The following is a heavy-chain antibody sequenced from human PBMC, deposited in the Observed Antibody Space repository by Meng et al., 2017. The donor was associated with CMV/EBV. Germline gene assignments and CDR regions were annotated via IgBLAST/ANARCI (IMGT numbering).Heavy chain of an antibody. Sequence: QGQLRESGPGLVKPSQTLAVTCTVSGGSISSGDYYWSWFRQLPGKGLELIGYIYYSVSTYHNPSLKSRVTISVDTSKNQFSLRLGSVTAADTAVYYCARDRVTYDSSGYSYYFDYWGQGTLVTVSS. V-gene: IGHV4-30-4*01. CDR2: IYYSVST. CDR1: GGSISSGDYY. J-gene: IGHJ4*02. CDR3: ARDRVTYDSSGYSYYFDY. D-gene: IGHD3-22*01.